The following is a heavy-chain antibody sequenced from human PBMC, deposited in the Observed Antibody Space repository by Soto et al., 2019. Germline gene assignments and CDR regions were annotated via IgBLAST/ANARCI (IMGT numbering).Heavy chain of an antibody. CDR3: ATFVVPAGRPTDFDF. CDR2: ISYGGTT. V-gene: IGHV4-39*02. J-gene: IGHJ4*02. D-gene: IGHD2-21*02. CDR1: GASINAAKYH. Sequence: PSETQSLPSTVPGASINAAKYHWGWVRQPPGKGLDWIGNISYGGTTYYNPSLKSRLTISVDTSKNHFSLKVNAVTAADTAVYYCATFVVPAGRPTDFDFWGPGTLVTVSS.